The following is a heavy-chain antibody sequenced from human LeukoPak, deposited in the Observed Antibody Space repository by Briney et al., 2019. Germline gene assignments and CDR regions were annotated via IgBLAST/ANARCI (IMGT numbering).Heavy chain of an antibody. J-gene: IGHJ5*02. D-gene: IGHD3-22*01. CDR1: GGSISSGGYY. CDR3: ARDAHYYDSSGYFWFDP. CDR2: IYHSGST. V-gene: IGHV4-30-2*01. Sequence: SETLSLTCTVSGGSISSGGYYWSWIRQPPGKGLEWIGYIYHSGSTYYNPSLKSRVTISVDRSKNQFSLKLSSVTAADTAVYYCARDAHYYDSSGYFWFDPWGQGTLVTVSS.